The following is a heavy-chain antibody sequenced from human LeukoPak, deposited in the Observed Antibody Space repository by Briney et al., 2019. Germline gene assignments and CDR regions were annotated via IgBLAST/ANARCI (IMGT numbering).Heavy chain of an antibody. CDR3: ARGSTKDYDFWSGYSNPDDAFDI. J-gene: IGHJ3*02. CDR2: ISAYNGNT. CDR1: GYTFTSYG. V-gene: IGHV1-18*01. D-gene: IGHD3-3*01. Sequence: ASVKVSCKASGYTFTSYGISWVRQAPGQGVEWMGWISAYNGNTNYAQKLQGRVTMTTDTSTSTAYMELRSLRSDDTAVYYCARGSTKDYDFWSGYSNPDDAFDIWGQGTMVTVSS.